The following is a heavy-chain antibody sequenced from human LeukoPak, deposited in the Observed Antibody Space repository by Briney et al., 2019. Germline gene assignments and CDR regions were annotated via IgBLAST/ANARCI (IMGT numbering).Heavy chain of an antibody. D-gene: IGHD6-19*01. Sequence: PGGSLRLSCAASGFTFSSYEMNWVRQAPGKGLEWVSYISSSGSTIYYADSVKGRFTISRDNAKNSLYLQMNSLRAEDTAVYYCARDSPKYSSGWYSLFAYWGQGTLVTVSS. CDR3: ARDSPKYSSGWYSLFAY. CDR1: GFTFSSYE. J-gene: IGHJ4*02. CDR2: ISSSGSTI. V-gene: IGHV3-48*03.